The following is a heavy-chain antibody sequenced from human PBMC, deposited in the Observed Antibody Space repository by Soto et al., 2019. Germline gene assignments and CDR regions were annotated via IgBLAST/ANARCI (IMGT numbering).Heavy chain of an antibody. CDR1: GYTFSRYG. J-gene: IGHJ4*02. Sequence: ASVKVSCKASGYTFSRYGISWVRQAPGQGLEWMGWTSPGNGKTEYTQKFQGRVTMTTEMFTSTAYMELRGLTSDDTAMYYCGRAELKWAGDYWGQGTLVPVSS. CDR2: TSPGNGKT. V-gene: IGHV1-18*01. CDR3: GRAELKWAGDY. D-gene: IGHD2-15*01.